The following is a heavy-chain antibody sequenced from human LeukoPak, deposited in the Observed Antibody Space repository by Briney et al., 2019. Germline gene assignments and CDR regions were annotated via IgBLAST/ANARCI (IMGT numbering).Heavy chain of an antibody. D-gene: IGHD2/OR15-2a*01. J-gene: IGHJ4*02. V-gene: IGHV3-23*01. CDR2: ISGSGGFST. CDR1: GFTFSSYA. Sequence: PGGSLRLSCAASGFTFSSYAMGWVRRAPGKGLEWVSAISGSGGFSTYCADSIKDRFTKSQDNSKNTLYLQMNSLRAEDSAVDCCAKGNLRGPPPFSDYWGQGTLVTVSS. CDR3: AKGNLRGPPPFSDY.